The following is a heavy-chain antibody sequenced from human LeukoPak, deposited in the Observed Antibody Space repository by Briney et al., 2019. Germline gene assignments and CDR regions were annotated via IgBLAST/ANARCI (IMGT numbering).Heavy chain of an antibody. J-gene: IGHJ5*02. Sequence: SETLSLTCTVSGGSISSYYWSWIRQPPGKGLEWIGYIYYSGSTNYNPSLKSRVTISVDTSKNQFSLKLSSVTAADTAVYYCARLLRVGYCSTTTCNWFDPWGQGTLVTVSS. CDR2: IYYSGST. CDR1: GGSISSYY. V-gene: IGHV4-59*12. D-gene: IGHD2-2*03. CDR3: ARLLRVGYCSTTTCNWFDP.